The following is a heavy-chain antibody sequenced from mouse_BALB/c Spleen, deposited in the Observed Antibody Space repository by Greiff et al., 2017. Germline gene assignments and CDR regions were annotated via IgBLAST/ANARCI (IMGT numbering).Heavy chain of an antibody. J-gene: IGHJ4*01. V-gene: IGHV4-1*02. CDR1: GFDFSRYW. CDR3: ARQDPYYYAMDY. Sequence: DVKLQESGGGLVQPGGSLKLSCAASGFDFSRYWMSWVRQAPGKGLEWIGEINPDSSTINYTPSLKDKFIISRDNAKNTLYLQMSKVRSEDTALYYCARQDPYYYAMDYWGQGTSVTVSS. CDR2: INPDSSTI.